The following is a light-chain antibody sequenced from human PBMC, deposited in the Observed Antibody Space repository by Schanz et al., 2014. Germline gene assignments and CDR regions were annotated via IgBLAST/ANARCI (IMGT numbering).Light chain of an antibody. CDR3: QQYSKSPLT. J-gene: IGKJ4*01. V-gene: IGKV3-20*01. CDR2: GAF. CDR1: QSVSSY. Sequence: EIVLTQSPATLSLSPGERATLSCRASQSVSSYLAWYQQKPGQAPRLLIYGAFDRATGIPDRFSGSGSGTVFTLTISRLEPEEFAVYYCQQYSKSPLTFGGGTKVEI.